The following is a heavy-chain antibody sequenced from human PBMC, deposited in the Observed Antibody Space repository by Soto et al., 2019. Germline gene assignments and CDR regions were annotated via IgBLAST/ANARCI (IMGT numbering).Heavy chain of an antibody. J-gene: IGHJ4*02. CDR3: ARGDDSSGYYPPPSPYFDY. CDR2: IYHSGST. CDR1: GGSISRGCYS. V-gene: IGHV4-30-2*01. D-gene: IGHD3-22*01. Sequence: PSETLSLTCAVSGGSISRGCYSWSWIRQPPGKGLEWIGYIYHSGSTYYNPSLKSRVTISVDRSKNQFSLKLSSVTAADTAVYYCARGDDSSGYYPPPSPYFDYWGQGTLVTVSS.